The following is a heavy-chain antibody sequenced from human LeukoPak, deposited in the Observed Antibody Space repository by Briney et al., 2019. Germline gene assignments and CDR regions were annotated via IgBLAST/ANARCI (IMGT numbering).Heavy chain of an antibody. Sequence: GASVKVSCKASGYTLTGYYMHWVRQATGQGLEWMGWINPNSGGTNYAQKFQGRVTMTRDTSISTAYMELSRLRSDDTAVYYCARDAYSSFFHFDYWGQGTLVTVSS. D-gene: IGHD6-6*01. CDR1: GYTLTGYY. CDR3: ARDAYSSFFHFDY. CDR2: INPNSGGT. V-gene: IGHV1-2*02. J-gene: IGHJ4*02.